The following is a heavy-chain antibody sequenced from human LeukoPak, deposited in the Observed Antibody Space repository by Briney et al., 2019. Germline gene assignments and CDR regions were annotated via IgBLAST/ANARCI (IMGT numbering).Heavy chain of an antibody. CDR1: GYTFTSYD. D-gene: IGHD1-26*01. Sequence: ASVKASCKASGYTFTSYDINWVRQATGQGLEWMGWMNPNSGNTGYAQKFQGRVTITRNTSISTAYMELSSLRSEDTAVYYCARGPRVAWDFDYWGQGTLVTVSS. CDR2: MNPNSGNT. CDR3: ARGPRVAWDFDY. J-gene: IGHJ4*02. V-gene: IGHV1-8*03.